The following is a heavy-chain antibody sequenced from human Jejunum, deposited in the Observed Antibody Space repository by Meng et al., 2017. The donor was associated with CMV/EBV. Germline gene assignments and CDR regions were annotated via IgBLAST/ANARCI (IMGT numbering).Heavy chain of an antibody. D-gene: IGHD2/OR15-2a*01. J-gene: IGHJ4*02. CDR3: ARGLEEYLGWEMGY. V-gene: IGHV3-74*03. CDR1: GFALRSYW. CDR2: IDIDGRDI. Sequence: VQVVELGGGVVQPGGSRRLSCAVSGFALRSYWMHWVRQAPGKGLEWVSRIDIDGRDITYADSVKGRFTISRDTAKNMLYLEMNSLRVEDTAVYYCARGLEEYLGWEMGYWGQGTLVTVSS.